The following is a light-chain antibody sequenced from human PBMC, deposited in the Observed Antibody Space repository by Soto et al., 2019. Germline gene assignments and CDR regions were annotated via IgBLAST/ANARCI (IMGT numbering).Light chain of an antibody. Sequence: DIQMTQSPSSVSASVGDRVTITCRASQGISSWLVWYQQKPGKAPKLLIYAASSLQSGVPSRFSGSGSGTDFTLTISSLQPEDFATYYCQQANTFPRTIGQGTKVEIK. V-gene: IGKV1-12*01. CDR2: AAS. CDR1: QGISSW. CDR3: QQANTFPRT. J-gene: IGKJ1*01.